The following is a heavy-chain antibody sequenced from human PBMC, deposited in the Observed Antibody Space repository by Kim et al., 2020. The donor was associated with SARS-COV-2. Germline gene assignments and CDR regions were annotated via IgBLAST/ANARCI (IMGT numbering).Heavy chain of an antibody. V-gene: IGHV2-26*01. CDR3: ARIPYDILTGPDNGWFDY. D-gene: IGHD3-9*01. CDR2: IFSNDEK. Sequence: SGPTLVNPTETLTLTCTVSGFSLSNARMGVSWIRQPPGKALEWLAHIFSNDEKSYSTSLKSRLTISKDTSKSQVVLTMTNMDPVDTATYYCARIPYDILTGPDNGWFDYWGQGTLVTVSS. J-gene: IGHJ4*02. CDR1: GFSLSNARMG.